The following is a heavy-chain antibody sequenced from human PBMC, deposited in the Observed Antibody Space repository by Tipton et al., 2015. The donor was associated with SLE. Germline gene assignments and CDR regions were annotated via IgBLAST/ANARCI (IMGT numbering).Heavy chain of an antibody. V-gene: IGHV3-21*01. CDR2: ISSSTGYT. Sequence: SLRLSCAASGFTFSTYSMNWVRQAPGEGLEWVSSISSSTGYTYYADSVKGRFTISRDNAKNSLYLQMNSLRAEDTAVYYCARDRWDIVVVPAAYDAFDIWGQGTMVTVSS. CDR1: GFTFSTYS. CDR3: ARDRWDIVVVPAAYDAFDI. D-gene: IGHD2-2*01. J-gene: IGHJ3*02.